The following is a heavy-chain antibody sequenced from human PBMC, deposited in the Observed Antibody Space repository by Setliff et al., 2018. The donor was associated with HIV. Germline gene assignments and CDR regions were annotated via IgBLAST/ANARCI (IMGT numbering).Heavy chain of an antibody. CDR3: ARRVYYYDSSGYLREEGFDP. CDR2: IYYSGNT. J-gene: IGHJ5*02. V-gene: IGHV4-39*01. Sequence: LSLTCTVSGGSIRNSRYYWSWIRQPPGKGLEWIGSIYYSGNTYYNPSLKSRVTISVDTSKNQFSLKLSSVTAADAAVYYCARRVYYYDSSGYLREEGFDPWGQGTLVTVS. D-gene: IGHD3-22*01. CDR1: GGSIRNSRYY.